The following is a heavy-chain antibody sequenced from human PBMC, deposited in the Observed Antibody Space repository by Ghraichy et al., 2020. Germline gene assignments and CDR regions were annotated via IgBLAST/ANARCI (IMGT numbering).Heavy chain of an antibody. CDR2: IYHSGST. Sequence: SETLSLTCAVSGGSISSSNWWSWVRQPPGKGLEWIGEIYHSGSTNYNPSLKSRVTISVDKSKNQFSLKLSSVTAADTAVYYCAGTQTTTVTTFYGMDVWGQGTTVTVSS. V-gene: IGHV4-4*02. CDR1: GGSISSSNW. D-gene: IGHD4-17*01. J-gene: IGHJ6*02. CDR3: AGTQTTTVTTFYGMDV.